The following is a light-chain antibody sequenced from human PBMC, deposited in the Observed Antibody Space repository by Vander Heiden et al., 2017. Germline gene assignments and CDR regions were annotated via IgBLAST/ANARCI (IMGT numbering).Light chain of an antibody. J-gene: IGKJ2*01. CDR2: LTS. Sequence: DIQMTQSPSSLSASVGDRVTITCRASQPITNYLNWYQQRPGEAPKLLIYLTSNSHTGVPLRFGGSGSGTDFTLTISSLQPEDFATYFCQQTYSTPFTFGQGTRLDIK. CDR3: QQTYSTPFT. CDR1: QPITNY. V-gene: IGKV1-39*01.